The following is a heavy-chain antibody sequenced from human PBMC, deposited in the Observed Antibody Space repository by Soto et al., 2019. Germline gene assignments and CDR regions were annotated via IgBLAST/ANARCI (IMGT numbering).Heavy chain of an antibody. V-gene: IGHV3-23*01. J-gene: IGHJ1*01. CDR1: GFTFSSYA. CDR2: ISGSGGST. CDR3: AKDSYCSGGSCYPGYFQH. D-gene: IGHD2-15*01. Sequence: AGGALRLSCAASGFTFSSYALSWVRPAPGKGLEWVSAISGSGGSTYYADSVKGRFTISRDNSKNTLYLQMNSLRAEDTAVYYCAKDSYCSGGSCYPGYFQHWGQGTLVTVSS.